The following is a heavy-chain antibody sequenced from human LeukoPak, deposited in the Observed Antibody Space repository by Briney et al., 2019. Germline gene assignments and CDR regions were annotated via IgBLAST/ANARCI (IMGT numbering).Heavy chain of an antibody. J-gene: IGHJ4*02. CDR2: IYYSGST. CDR3: ARRGAGSGYFDY. Sequence: PSETLSLTCTVSGGSISSGGYYWSWIRQHPGKGLEWIGYIYYSGSTNYNPSLKSRLTTSVDTSKNQFSLKLTSVTAADTAVYYCARRGAGSGYFDYWGQGTLVTVSS. V-gene: IGHV4-61*08. D-gene: IGHD2-15*01. CDR1: GGSISSGGYY.